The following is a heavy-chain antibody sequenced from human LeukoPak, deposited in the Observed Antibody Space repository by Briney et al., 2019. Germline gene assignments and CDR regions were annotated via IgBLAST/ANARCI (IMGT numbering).Heavy chain of an antibody. CDR3: ARGYCSSCMDV. Sequence: SETLSLTCTVSGASVSSYYWSWVRQPPGKGLEWIGYIYYSGSTNYNPSLKSRVTISVDTFKNQFSLKLSSVTAADTAVYYCARGYCSSCMDVWGQGTTVTVSS. CDR2: IYYSGST. J-gene: IGHJ6*02. CDR1: GASVSSYY. D-gene: IGHD2-15*01. V-gene: IGHV4-59*02.